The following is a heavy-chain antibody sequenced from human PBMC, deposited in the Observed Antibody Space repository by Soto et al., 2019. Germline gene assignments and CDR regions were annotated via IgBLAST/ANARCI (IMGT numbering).Heavy chain of an antibody. Sequence: SETLSLTCTVSGGSISSYYWSWIRQPPGKGLEWIGYIYYSGSTNYNPSLKSRVTISVDTSKNQFSLKLSSVTAADTAVYYCAGSGSYYRGSNWFDPWGQRTPVTVSS. CDR3: AGSGSYYRGSNWFDP. CDR1: GGSISSYY. CDR2: IYYSGST. V-gene: IGHV4-59*01. J-gene: IGHJ5*02. D-gene: IGHD3-10*01.